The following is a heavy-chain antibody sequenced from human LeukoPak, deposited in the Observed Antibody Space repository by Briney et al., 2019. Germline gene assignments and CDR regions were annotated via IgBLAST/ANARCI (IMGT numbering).Heavy chain of an antibody. CDR1: GFTFSDYY. J-gene: IGHJ4*02. CDR3: ARIPTGYDSSGYYYEYFDY. Sequence: GGSLRLSCAASGFTFSDYYMSWIRQAPGKGLEWVSYISSSGSTIYYADSVKGRFTISRDNAKNSLYLQMNSLRAEDTAVYYCARIPTGYDSSGYYYEYFDYWGQGTLVTVSS. D-gene: IGHD3-22*01. CDR2: ISSSGSTI. V-gene: IGHV3-11*01.